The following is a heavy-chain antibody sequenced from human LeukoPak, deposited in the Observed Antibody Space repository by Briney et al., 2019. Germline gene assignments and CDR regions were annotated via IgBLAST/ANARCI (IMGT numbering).Heavy chain of an antibody. CDR3: ARDVEWNRGTGYSSSWPVYGMDV. D-gene: IGHD6-13*01. V-gene: IGHV3-33*01. CDR2: IWYDGSNK. CDR1: GFTFSSYG. Sequence: GGSLRLSCAASGFTFSSYGMHWVRQAPGKGLEWVAVIWYDGSNKYYADSVKGRFTISRDNSKNTLYLQMNSLRAEDTAVSYCARDVEWNRGTGYSSSWPVYGMDVWGQGTTVTVSS. J-gene: IGHJ6*02.